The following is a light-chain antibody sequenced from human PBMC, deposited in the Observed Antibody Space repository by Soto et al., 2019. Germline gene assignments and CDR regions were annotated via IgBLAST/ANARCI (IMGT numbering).Light chain of an antibody. Sequence: QSVLTQPASVSGSPGQSITISCIGTHSDIGAYNFVSWYQQHPGKAPKLMIFEVNNRPSGVSDRFSGSKSAYTASLTISGLQPEDEAHYYCSSYTASTTVIFGGGTQLTVL. CDR3: SSYTASTTVI. J-gene: IGLJ2*01. CDR1: HSDIGAYNF. CDR2: EVN. V-gene: IGLV2-14*01.